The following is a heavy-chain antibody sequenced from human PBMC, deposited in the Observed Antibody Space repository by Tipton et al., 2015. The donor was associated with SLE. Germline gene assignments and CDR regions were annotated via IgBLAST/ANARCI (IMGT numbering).Heavy chain of an antibody. Sequence: QLVQSGAEVKKPGESLKISCKASGYSFTIYWIGWVRQMPGKGLERMGIIYPGDSDTRYNPSFQGQVTISADRSISTAYLQWSRLKASDTATYYCVRHGEYSGYHVLPDYWGQATLVTVSS. CDR1: GYSFTIYW. CDR3: VRHGEYSGYHVLPDY. D-gene: IGHD5-12*01. J-gene: IGHJ4*02. V-gene: IGHV5-51*01. CDR2: IYPGDSDT.